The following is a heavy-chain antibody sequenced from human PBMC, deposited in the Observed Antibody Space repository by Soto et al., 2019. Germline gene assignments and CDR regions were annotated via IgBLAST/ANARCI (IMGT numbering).Heavy chain of an antibody. Sequence: QVQLAQSGAEVKKPGSSVKVSCKPFGGTLSSYAITWMRQAPGQGLEWMGGIIPFSGAANYAQKFQGRVTITADESTNTAYMDLSSLRSEDTAVYFCARVWVTTVTAWFDLWGQGTLVTVSS. D-gene: IGHD4-17*01. J-gene: IGHJ5*02. CDR2: IIPFSGAA. CDR1: GGTLSSYA. V-gene: IGHV1-69*01. CDR3: ARVWVTTVTAWFDL.